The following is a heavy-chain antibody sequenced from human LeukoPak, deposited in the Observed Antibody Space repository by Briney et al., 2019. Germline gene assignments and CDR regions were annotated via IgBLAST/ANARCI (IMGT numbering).Heavy chain of an antibody. CDR2: IYYSGST. CDR1: GGSISSYY. CDR3: ARTHQRWLQIEP. J-gene: IGHJ5*02. Sequence: NPSETLSLTCTVSGGSISSYYWSWIRQPPGKGLEWIGYIYYSGSTNYNPSLKSRVTISVDTSKNQFSLKLSSVTAADTAVYYCARTHQRWLQIEPWGQGTLVTVSS. V-gene: IGHV4-59*01. D-gene: IGHD5-24*01.